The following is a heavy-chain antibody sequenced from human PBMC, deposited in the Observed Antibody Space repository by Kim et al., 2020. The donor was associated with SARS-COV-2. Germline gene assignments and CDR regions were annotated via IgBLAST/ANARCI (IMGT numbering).Heavy chain of an antibody. J-gene: IGHJ4*02. CDR1: GGSISSGDYY. D-gene: IGHD2-15*01. V-gene: IGHV4-30-4*01. CDR3: ARVVLVGCSGGSCYSDYYFDD. Sequence: SETLSLTCTVSGGSISSGDYYWSWIRQPPGKGLEWIGYIYYSGSTYYNPSLKSRVTISVDTSKNQFSLKLSSVTAADTAVYYCARVVLVGCSGGSCYSDYYFDDWGQGTLVTVSS. CDR2: IYYSGST.